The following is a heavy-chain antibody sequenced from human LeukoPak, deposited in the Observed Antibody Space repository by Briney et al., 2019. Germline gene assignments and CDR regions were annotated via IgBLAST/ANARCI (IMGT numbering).Heavy chain of an antibody. J-gene: IGHJ6*03. V-gene: IGHV5-51*01. CDR3: ARQVGNYDSSGYGPSGYYYYYYMDV. CDR1: GYSFTSYW. D-gene: IGHD3-22*01. Sequence: GESLKISCKGSGYSFTSYWVAWVRQMPGKSLEWMGTIYPGDSDARYSPSFQGQVTISADKSIRTAYLQWSSLKASDTAMYYCARQVGNYDSSGYGPSGYYYYYYMDVWGKGTTVTVSS. CDR2: IYPGDSDA.